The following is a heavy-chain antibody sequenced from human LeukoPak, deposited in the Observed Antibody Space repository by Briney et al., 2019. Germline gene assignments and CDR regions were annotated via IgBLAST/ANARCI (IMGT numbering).Heavy chain of an antibody. CDR2: IYYSGST. D-gene: IGHD5-24*01. V-gene: IGHV4-59*01. CDR1: GGSISSYY. Sequence: PSETLSLTCTVSGGSISSYYWSWIRQPPGKGLEWIGYIYYSGSTNYNPSLKSRVTISVDTSKNQFSLKLSSVTAADTAVYYYARGQRWLQFLYYFDYWGQGTLVTVSS. CDR3: ARGQRWLQFLYYFDY. J-gene: IGHJ4*02.